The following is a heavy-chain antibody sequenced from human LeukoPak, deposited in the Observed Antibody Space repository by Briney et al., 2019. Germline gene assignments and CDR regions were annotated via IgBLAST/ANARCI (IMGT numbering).Heavy chain of an antibody. CDR2: INHSGST. J-gene: IGHJ4*02. D-gene: IGHD3-10*01. CDR3: ARGKGLYGSGSYYAVDY. CDR1: GGSFSGYY. Sequence: SETLSLTCAVYGGSFSGYYWSWIRQPPGTGLEWTGEINHSGSTNYNPSLKSRVTISVDTSKNQFSLKLSSVTAADTAVYYCARGKGLYGSGSYYAVDYWGQGTLVTVSS. V-gene: IGHV4-34*01.